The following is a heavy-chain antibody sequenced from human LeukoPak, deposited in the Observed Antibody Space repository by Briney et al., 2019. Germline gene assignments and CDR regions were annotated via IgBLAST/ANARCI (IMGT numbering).Heavy chain of an antibody. J-gene: IGHJ4*02. D-gene: IGHD4-23*01. Sequence: HPGGSLRLSCAASGFTFSGYWMHWVPQGPGKGLVWVARINSDGNSPTYADSVKGRFTISRDNAKNTLYLQVNSLRAEDTAVYYCARDYGGDHYFDYWGQGALVTVSS. CDR3: ARDYGGDHYFDY. CDR1: GFTFSGYW. V-gene: IGHV3-74*01. CDR2: INSDGNSP.